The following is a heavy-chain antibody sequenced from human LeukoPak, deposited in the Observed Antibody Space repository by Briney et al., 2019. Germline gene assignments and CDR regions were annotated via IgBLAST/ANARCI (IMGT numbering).Heavy chain of an antibody. CDR2: ISYDGGNK. V-gene: IGHV3-30-3*01. D-gene: IGHD5-12*01. CDR1: GLTLSSYA. Sequence: GRSLRLSCAASGLTLSSYAMHWVRQAPGKGLEWVAVISYDGGNKYYADSVKGRFTISRDNSKNTLYLQMNSLRAEDTAVYYCARGSTASGYEPVGYWGQGTLVTVSS. J-gene: IGHJ4*02. CDR3: ARGSTASGYEPVGY.